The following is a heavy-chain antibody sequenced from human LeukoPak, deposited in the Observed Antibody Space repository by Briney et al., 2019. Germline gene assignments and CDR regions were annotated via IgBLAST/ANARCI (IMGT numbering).Heavy chain of an antibody. D-gene: IGHD3-3*01. CDR3: ARGPAYLITILGVVTTPVDY. Sequence: SETLSLTCAVYGGSFSGNCCCWICQPPRQGKELIWESNHSGSTNSNPSLNSRVTISVDASKYQFSLKLSSVTAADTAVYYCARGPAYLITILGVVTTPVDYWGQGTLVSVSS. CDR2: SNHSGST. J-gene: IGHJ4*02. V-gene: IGHV4-34*01. CDR1: GGSFSGNC.